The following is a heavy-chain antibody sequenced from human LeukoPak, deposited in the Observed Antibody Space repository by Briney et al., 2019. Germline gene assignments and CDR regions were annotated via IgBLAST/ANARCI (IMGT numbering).Heavy chain of an antibody. CDR3: AREGDYYGSGSYYNRNWFDP. J-gene: IGHJ5*02. V-gene: IGHV1-69*06. CDR1: GGTFSSYA. CDR2: IIPIFGTA. Sequence: SVKVSCKASGGTFSSYAISWVRQAPGQGLEWMGGIIPIFGTANYAQKFQGRVTITADKSTSTAYMELSSLRSEDTAVYYCAREGDYYGSGSYYNRNWFDPWGQGTLVTVSS. D-gene: IGHD3-10*01.